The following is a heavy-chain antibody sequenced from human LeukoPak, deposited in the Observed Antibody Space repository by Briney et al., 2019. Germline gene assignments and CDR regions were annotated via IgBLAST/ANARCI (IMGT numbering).Heavy chain of an antibody. Sequence: PGGSLRVSCAASGFTFTAYLVHWVRQAPGKGLEWVAVMSSDGNAMFYADSVKGRFTISRDNSKNTLYLQMNSLRAEDTAVYYCVRESEYYFDHSASFDYWGQGTLVTVSS. CDR1: GFTFTAYL. J-gene: IGHJ4*02. CDR3: VRESEYYFDHSASFDY. D-gene: IGHD3-22*01. CDR2: MSSDGNAM. V-gene: IGHV3-30*19.